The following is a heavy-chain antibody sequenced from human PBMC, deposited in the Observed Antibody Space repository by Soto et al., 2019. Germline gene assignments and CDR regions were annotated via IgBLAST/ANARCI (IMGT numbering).Heavy chain of an antibody. Sequence: QVQLVQSGPEMMQPGASVKVSCKASGYASLSYAMHWVRQVHGQVYGWLGWINAGVDGTMYSERFQGRVRITSDTSANTVYMELNALTSEETAVYYCAREVPGVTSFDYWGQGTLVIVSS. CDR3: AREVPGVTSFDY. CDR2: INAGVDGT. D-gene: IGHD3-10*01. J-gene: IGHJ4*02. CDR1: GYASLSYA. V-gene: IGHV1-3*01.